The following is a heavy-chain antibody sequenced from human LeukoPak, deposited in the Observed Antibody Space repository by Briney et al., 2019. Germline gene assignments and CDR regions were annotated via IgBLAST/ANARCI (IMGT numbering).Heavy chain of an antibody. D-gene: IGHD6-13*01. CDR2: VDPEDGET. J-gene: IGHJ4*02. CDR3: AAPYSSSLSLDD. CDR1: GYTFTSYG. Sequence: GASVKVSRKASGYTFTSYGISWVQQAPGKGLEWMGRVDPEDGETIYAEKFQGRVTITADTSTDTAYMELSSLRSEDTAVYYCAAPYSSSLSLDDWGQGTLVTVSS. V-gene: IGHV1-69-2*01.